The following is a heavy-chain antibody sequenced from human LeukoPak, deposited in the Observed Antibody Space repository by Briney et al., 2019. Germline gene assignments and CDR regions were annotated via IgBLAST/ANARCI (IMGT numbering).Heavy chain of an antibody. V-gene: IGHV3-21*01. CDR2: ISSDGSYI. Sequence: PGGSLRLSCVASGLTFNNYNMNWVRQAPGKGLEWVSLISSDGSYIYYADSVRGRFTISRDNAKSTLYLQMNSLRAEDTAVYYCARGPGSSGGAYVGDYWGHGTLVTVSS. CDR1: GLTFNNYN. CDR3: ARGPGSSGGAYVGDY. D-gene: IGHD3-22*01. J-gene: IGHJ4*01.